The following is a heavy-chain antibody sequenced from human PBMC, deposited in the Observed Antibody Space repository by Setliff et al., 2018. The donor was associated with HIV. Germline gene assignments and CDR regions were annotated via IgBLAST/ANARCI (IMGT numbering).Heavy chain of an antibody. Sequence: SETLSLTCTLSGGSMSSYYWTWIRQPPGKGLEWIGYVYTSEISNYNSSLRSRVVISVDMSKNQFSLNLNSVTAADTAVYYCVRHHDSDFSGDPDWFDPWGQGILVTVSS. CDR3: VRHHDSDFSGDPDWFDP. CDR1: GGSMSSYY. D-gene: IGHD2-15*01. CDR2: VYTSEIS. J-gene: IGHJ5*02. V-gene: IGHV4-4*08.